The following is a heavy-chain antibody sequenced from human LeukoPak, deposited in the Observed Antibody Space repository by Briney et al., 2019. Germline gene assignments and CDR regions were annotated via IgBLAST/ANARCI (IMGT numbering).Heavy chain of an antibody. D-gene: IGHD3-10*01. J-gene: IGHJ3*02. CDR1: GYSISSGYY. V-gene: IGHV4-38-2*01. CDR2: IYHSGST. Sequence: SETLSLTCAVSGYSISSGYYWGWIRQPPGKGLEWIGSIYHSGSTYYNPSLKSRVTISVDTSKNQFSLKLSSMTAADTAVYYCARAVELWFGELFGAFDIWGQGTMVTVSS. CDR3: ARAVELWFGELFGAFDI.